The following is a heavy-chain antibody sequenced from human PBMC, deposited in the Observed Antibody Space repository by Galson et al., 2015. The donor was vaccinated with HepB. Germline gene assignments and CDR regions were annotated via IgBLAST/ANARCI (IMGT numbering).Heavy chain of an antibody. CDR3: ARDSGNGGSQD. CDR1: GFIFSNYG. J-gene: IGHJ4*02. D-gene: IGHD2-8*01. CDR2: IWYDGTYK. Sequence: SLRLSCAASGFIFSNYGMQWVRQAPGKGLEWVAHIWYDGTYKHYADSVKGRFTISRDNAKNTLFLQMNSQRAEDTAVYYCARDSGNGGSQDWGQGTLVSVSS. V-gene: IGHV3-33*01.